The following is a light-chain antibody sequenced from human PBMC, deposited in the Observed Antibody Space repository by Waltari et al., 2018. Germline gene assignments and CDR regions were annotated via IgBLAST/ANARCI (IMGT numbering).Light chain of an antibody. CDR2: GAS. CDR3: QQYGSSPVT. CDR1: QIVSSNY. V-gene: IGKV3-20*01. J-gene: IGKJ2*01. Sequence: EIVLTQSPGTLSLSPGERATLSCRATQIVSSNYLAWYQQKPGQAPRLLIYGASSRATGIPDRFSGSGSGTDFSLFISRLEPEDFAVYYCQQYGSSPVTFGQGTKLEIK.